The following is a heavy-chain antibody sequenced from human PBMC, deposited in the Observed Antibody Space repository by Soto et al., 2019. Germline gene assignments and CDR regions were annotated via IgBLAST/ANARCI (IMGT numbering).Heavy chain of an antibody. Sequence: GGSLRLSCAASGFTVSSNYMSWVRQAPGKGLEWVSVIYSGGSTYYADSVKGRFTISRDNSKNTLYLQMNSLRAEDTAVYYCARGRESIAAAGSFDYWGQGTLVTV. CDR2: IYSGGST. J-gene: IGHJ4*02. V-gene: IGHV3-53*01. CDR1: GFTVSSNY. D-gene: IGHD6-13*01. CDR3: ARGRESIAAAGSFDY.